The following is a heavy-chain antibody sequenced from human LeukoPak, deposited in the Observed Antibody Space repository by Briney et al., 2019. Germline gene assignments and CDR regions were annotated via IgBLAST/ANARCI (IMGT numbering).Heavy chain of an antibody. CDR2: ISYSGST. J-gene: IGHJ4*02. Sequence: SETLSLTCTVSGCSISSSSYYRDWIRQPPGKGLEWIGSISYSGSTYYNPSLKSRVTISVDTSENRFSLKLSSVTAADTAVYHCERRGSYIYYWGQGTLVTVSS. V-gene: IGHV4-39*01. CDR3: ERRGSYIYY. CDR1: GCSISSSSYY. D-gene: IGHD1-26*01.